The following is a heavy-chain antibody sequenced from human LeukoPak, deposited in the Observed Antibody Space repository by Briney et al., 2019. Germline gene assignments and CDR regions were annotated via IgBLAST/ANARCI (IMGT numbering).Heavy chain of an antibody. D-gene: IGHD3-22*01. V-gene: IGHV4-34*01. CDR3: ARQARYYYDSSGYAWAVPYYYYYMDV. CDR2: INHSGST. CDR1: GGSFSGYY. Sequence: SETLSLTCAVYGGSFSGYYWSWIRQPPGKGLEWIGEINHSGSTNYNPSLKSRVTISVDTSKNQFSLKLSSVTAADTAVYYCARQARYYYDSSGYAWAVPYYYYYMDVWGKGTTVTISS. J-gene: IGHJ6*03.